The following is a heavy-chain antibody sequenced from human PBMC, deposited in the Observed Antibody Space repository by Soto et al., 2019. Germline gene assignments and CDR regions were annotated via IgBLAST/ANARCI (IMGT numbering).Heavy chain of an antibody. J-gene: IGHJ6*03. CDR1: GFTFSDYY. CDR2: ISSSGSTI. V-gene: IGHV3-11*01. CDR3: ARLVSPYDYYMDV. D-gene: IGHD6-13*01. Sequence: PGGSLRLSCAASGFTFSDYYMSWIRQAPGKGLEWVSYISSSGSTIYYADSVKGRFTISRDNAKNSLYLQMNSLRAEDTAVYYCARLVSPYDYYMDVWGKGTTVTVSS.